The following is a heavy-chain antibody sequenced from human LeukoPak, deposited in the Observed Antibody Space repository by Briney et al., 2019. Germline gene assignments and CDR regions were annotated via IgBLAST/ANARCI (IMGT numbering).Heavy chain of an antibody. Sequence: PGASLRLSCVASGFTFSNYAMSWVRQAPGKGLEWVSAITGSGTNRYYADSLKGRFTTSRDNSKNTVFLQMNSLRHEDTAIYYCVIWGDYDVLTGYYVPDYWGQGTPVTVAS. CDR1: GFTFSNYA. J-gene: IGHJ4*02. V-gene: IGHV3-23*01. D-gene: IGHD3-9*01. CDR3: VIWGDYDVLTGYYVPDY. CDR2: ITGSGTNR.